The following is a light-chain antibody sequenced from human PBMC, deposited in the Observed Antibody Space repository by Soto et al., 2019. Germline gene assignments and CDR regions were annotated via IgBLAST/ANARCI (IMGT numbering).Light chain of an antibody. J-gene: IGLJ1*01. CDR1: SSNIGSNT. V-gene: IGLV1-44*01. CDR3: AAWDDSLNVFYV. Sequence: QSALTQPPSASGIPGQRVTIFCSGSSSNIGSNTVNWYQQLPGTAPKLLIYSNNQRPSGVPDRFSGSKSGTSASLAISGLQSEDKADYYCAAWDDSLNVFYVSGTVTKVTVL. CDR2: SNN.